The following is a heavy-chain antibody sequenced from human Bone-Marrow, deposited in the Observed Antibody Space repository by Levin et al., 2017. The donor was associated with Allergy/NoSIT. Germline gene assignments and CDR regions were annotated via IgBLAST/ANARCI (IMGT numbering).Heavy chain of an antibody. Sequence: GGSLRLSCAASGFTFSSYAMSWVRRAPGKGLEWVSGISGSGGVTYYANSVKGRVTISRDNSKNTLSLQMNSLRAEDTAVYYCAKGKSVASSGWYNWYFDLWGRGTLVTVSS. CDR2: ISGSGGVT. D-gene: IGHD6-19*01. CDR3: AKGKSVASSGWYNWYFDL. J-gene: IGHJ2*01. V-gene: IGHV3-23*01. CDR1: GFTFSSYA.